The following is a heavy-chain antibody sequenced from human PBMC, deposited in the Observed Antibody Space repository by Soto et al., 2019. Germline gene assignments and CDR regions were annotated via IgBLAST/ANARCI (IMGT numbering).Heavy chain of an antibody. CDR2: ISSSGSTI. V-gene: IGHV3-11*04. Sequence: GGSLRLSCAASGFTFSDYYMSWIRQAPGKGLEWVSYISSSGSTIYYADSVKGRFTISRDNAKNTLYLQMNSLRAEDTAVYYCARERAPDIRFDSWGQGTLVTVSS. J-gene: IGHJ5*01. CDR1: GFTFSDYY. CDR3: ARERAPDIRFDS. D-gene: IGHD5-12*01.